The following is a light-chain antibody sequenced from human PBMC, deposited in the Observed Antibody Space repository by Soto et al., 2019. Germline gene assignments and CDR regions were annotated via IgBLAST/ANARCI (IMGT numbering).Light chain of an antibody. V-gene: IGKV1-39*01. J-gene: IGKJ2*01. CDR2: YTS. Sequence: IHLTQSPSSLSASVGDEVTITCRTSQGVVNYLNWYQHRSGQAPKILIFYTSSLSRGVPPRFSGRGSGSLFTLTIVSLQPEDFATYYCQQSYDPPYTFGQGT. CDR3: QQSYDPPYT. CDR1: QGVVNY.